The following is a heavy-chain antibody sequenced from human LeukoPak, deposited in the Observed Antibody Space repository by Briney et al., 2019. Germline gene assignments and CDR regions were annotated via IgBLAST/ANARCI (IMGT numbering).Heavy chain of an antibody. CDR1: GYTFTGYY. D-gene: IGHD6-19*01. J-gene: IGHJ5*02. V-gene: IGHV1-2*02. Sequence: ASVRVSFQASGYTFTGYYMHWVRQAPGQGLEWMGWINPNSGGANYAQKFQGRVTMTRDTSISTAYMELSRLRSDDTAVYYCARARIAVAGTKWFDPWGQGALASLSS. CDR2: INPNSGGA. CDR3: ARARIAVAGTKWFDP.